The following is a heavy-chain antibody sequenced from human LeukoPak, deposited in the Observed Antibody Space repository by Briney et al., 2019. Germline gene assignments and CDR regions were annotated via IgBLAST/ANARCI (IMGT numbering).Heavy chain of an antibody. J-gene: IGHJ4*02. CDR3: ATYCSGGSCFVY. CDR2: INPNSGGT. CDR1: GYTFTGYY. V-gene: IGHV1-2*02. D-gene: IGHD2-15*01. Sequence: ASVKVSCKASGYTFTGYYMHWVRQAPGQGLEWMGWINPNSGGTNYAQKFQGRVTMTRDTSISTAYMELRSLRSDDTAVYYCATYCSGGSCFVYWGQGTLVTVSS.